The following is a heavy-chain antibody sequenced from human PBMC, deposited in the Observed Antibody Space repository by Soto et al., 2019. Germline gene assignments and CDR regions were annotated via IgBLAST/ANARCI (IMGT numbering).Heavy chain of an antibody. CDR1: GFSLITSGVG. CDR2: IYWDDDK. V-gene: IGHV2-5*02. CDR3: ARHVKYYDILTGYSPAYYFDY. D-gene: IGHD3-9*01. Sequence: GPTLMNHKQTLAQTCTFSGFSLITSGVGVGWIRQPPGKALEWLALIYWDDDKRYSPSLKSRLTITEDTSKNQVVLTMTNMDPVDTATYYCARHVKYYDILTGYSPAYYFDYWGQGTLVTVSS. J-gene: IGHJ4*02.